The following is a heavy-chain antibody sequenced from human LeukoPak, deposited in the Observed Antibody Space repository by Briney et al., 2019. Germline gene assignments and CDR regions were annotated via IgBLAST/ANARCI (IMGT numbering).Heavy chain of an antibody. CDR1: GFTVSSNY. D-gene: IGHD1-26*01. CDR2: IYSGGST. V-gene: IGHV3-66*01. CDR3: AKDLSGSYYPYFDY. Sequence: PGGSLRLSCAASGFTVSSNYMSWVRQAPGKGLEWVSVIYSGGSTYYADSVKGRFTISRDNSKNTLYLQMNSLRAEDTAVYYCAKDLSGSYYPYFDYWGQGTLVTVSS. J-gene: IGHJ4*02.